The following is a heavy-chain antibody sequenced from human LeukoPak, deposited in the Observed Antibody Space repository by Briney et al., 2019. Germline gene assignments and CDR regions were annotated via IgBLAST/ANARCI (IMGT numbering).Heavy chain of an antibody. Sequence: SETLSLTCTVSGGSISSSSYYWGWIRQPPGKGLEWIGSIYYSGSTYYHPSLNSRVTISVDTSKNQFSLKLSSVTAADTAVYYCARDVVVVARGFDYWGQGTLVTVSS. CDR2: IYYSGST. CDR1: GGSISSSSYY. D-gene: IGHD2-15*01. CDR3: ARDVVVVARGFDY. J-gene: IGHJ4*02. V-gene: IGHV4-39*07.